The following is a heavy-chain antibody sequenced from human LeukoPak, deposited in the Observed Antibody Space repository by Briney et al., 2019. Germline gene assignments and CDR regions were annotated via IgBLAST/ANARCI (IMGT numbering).Heavy chain of an antibody. D-gene: IGHD5-24*01. CDR3: AKSGYNRFDY. CDR2: FSGSGGST. V-gene: IGHV3-23*01. J-gene: IGHJ4*02. Sequence: GGSLRLSCAASGFTVSRNYMSWVRQAPGKGLEWVSAFSGSGGSTYYADSVKGRFTISRDNSKNTLYLQMNSLRAEDTAVYYCAKSGYNRFDYWGQGTLVTVSS. CDR1: GFTVSRNY.